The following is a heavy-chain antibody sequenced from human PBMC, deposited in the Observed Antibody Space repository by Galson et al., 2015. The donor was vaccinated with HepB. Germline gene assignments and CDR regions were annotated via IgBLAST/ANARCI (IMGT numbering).Heavy chain of an antibody. J-gene: IGHJ4*02. D-gene: IGHD2-15*01. CDR1: GFTFRTYW. CDR3: ASGVSRYCSGGACPLLDY. CDR2: INQDGGEK. Sequence: SLRLSCAASGFTFRTYWLSWVRQAPGKGLEWVANINQDGGEKNYVDSVKGRFTISRDNAQNSLYLQMNSLRVEDTAVYFCASGVSRYCSGGACPLLDYWGRGILVSVSS. V-gene: IGHV3-7*03.